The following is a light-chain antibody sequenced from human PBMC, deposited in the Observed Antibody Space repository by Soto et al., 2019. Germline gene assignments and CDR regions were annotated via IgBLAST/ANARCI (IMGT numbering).Light chain of an antibody. Sequence: QSVLTQPASVSGSPGQSITISCTGTSSDVGRYNIVSWYQQHPGKAPKLKIYEGSKRPSGVSNRFSGSRSGNTAPLTISGLQAEDEADYYCCSYAGSSTYVFGTGTRSPS. CDR1: SSDVGRYNI. CDR2: EGS. J-gene: IGLJ1*01. CDR3: CSYAGSSTYV. V-gene: IGLV2-23*01.